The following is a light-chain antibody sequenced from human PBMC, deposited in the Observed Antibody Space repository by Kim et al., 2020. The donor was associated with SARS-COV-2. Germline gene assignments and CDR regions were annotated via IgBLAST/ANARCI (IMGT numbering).Light chain of an antibody. CDR3: QQYGSSLALT. CDR1: QSVSSSY. V-gene: IGKV3-20*01. J-gene: IGKJ4*01. CDR2: GAS. Sequence: EIVLTQSPGTLSLSPGERATLSCRASQSVSSSYLAWYQQKPGQAPRLLIYGASSRATGIPDRFSGSGSGTYFTLTISRLEPEDFAEYYCQQYGSSLALTFGGGTKVEI.